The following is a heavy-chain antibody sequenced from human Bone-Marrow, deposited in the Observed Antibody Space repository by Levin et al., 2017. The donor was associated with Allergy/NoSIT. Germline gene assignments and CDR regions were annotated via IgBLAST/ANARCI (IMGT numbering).Heavy chain of an antibody. Sequence: AASVKVSCKASGYTYTTYAINWVRQAPGQGLEWMGSINTNTGNPTFAQGFTGRFVFSVDTSVTTAYLQISSLRAEDTAVYYCARGHDFWSGYFAPPDDWGQGTLVTVSS. V-gene: IGHV7-4-1*02. CDR1: GYTYTTYA. CDR2: INTNTGNP. D-gene: IGHD3-3*01. CDR3: ARGHDFWSGYFAPPDD. J-gene: IGHJ4*02.